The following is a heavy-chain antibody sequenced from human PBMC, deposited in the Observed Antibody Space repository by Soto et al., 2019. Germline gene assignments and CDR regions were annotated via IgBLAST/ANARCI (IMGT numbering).Heavy chain of an antibody. J-gene: IGHJ6*03. CDR2: ISTYNGNT. CDR3: ARTTVTASYYYMDV. Sequence: QVQLVQSGAEVKQPGASVKVSCKASGYTFTNYGFTWVRQAPGQGLEWLGWISTYNGNTKYVQKVQGRLTMTTDTSTSTANMELSSLRSGDPALYYCARTTVTASYYYMDVWDKGSTVTVSS. CDR1: GYTFTNYG. D-gene: IGHD4-17*01. V-gene: IGHV1-18*01.